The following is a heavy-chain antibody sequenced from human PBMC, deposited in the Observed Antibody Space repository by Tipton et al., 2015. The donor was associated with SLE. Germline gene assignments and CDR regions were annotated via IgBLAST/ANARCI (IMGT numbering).Heavy chain of an antibody. CDR1: GGSISSYY. D-gene: IGHD6-13*01. J-gene: IGHJ6*03. CDR3: ARGAAGGYFYSSYMGV. V-gene: IGHV4-59*01. CDR2: IYYSGST. Sequence: TLSLTCTVSGGSISSYYWSWIRQPPGKGLEWIGYIYYSGSTNYNPSLKSRVTISVDTSKNQFSLKLISVTAADTAVYYCARGAAGGYFYSSYMGVWGTATPVIVSS.